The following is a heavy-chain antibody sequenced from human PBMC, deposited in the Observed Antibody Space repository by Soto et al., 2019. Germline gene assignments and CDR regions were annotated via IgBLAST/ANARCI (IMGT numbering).Heavy chain of an antibody. CDR3: ARGGILRLFDWLLGD. Sequence: QVQLVESGGGVVQPGRSLRLSCEASGFTFSSFAMHWVRQAPGKGLEWVAVISYDEINKFYADSVEGRFTISRDNSKNTLYLQMNSLKPEDTAVYYCARGGILRLFDWLLGDWGQGTLVAVSS. CDR1: GFTFSSFA. CDR2: ISYDEINK. V-gene: IGHV3-30-3*01. J-gene: IGHJ4*02. D-gene: IGHD3-9*01.